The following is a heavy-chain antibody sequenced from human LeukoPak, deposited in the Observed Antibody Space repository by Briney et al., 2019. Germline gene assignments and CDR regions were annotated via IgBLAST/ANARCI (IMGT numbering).Heavy chain of an antibody. Sequence: GASVTVSCKASGYTFTNYAMNWVRQAPGQRLEWMGWINAGNGKTKSSQRFQDRVTITRDTSASTAYMELNSLRSEDTAVYYCARGIWSSHNKDYYFDYWGQGSLVTVSS. V-gene: IGHV1-3*01. D-gene: IGHD2-21*01. J-gene: IGHJ4*02. CDR3: ARGIWSSHNKDYYFDY. CDR1: GYTFTNYA. CDR2: INAGNGKT.